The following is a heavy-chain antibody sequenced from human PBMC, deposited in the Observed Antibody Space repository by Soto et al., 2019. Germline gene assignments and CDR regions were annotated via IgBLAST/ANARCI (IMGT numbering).Heavy chain of an antibody. V-gene: IGHV1-46*01. J-gene: IGHJ6*02. CDR1: GYTFTSYY. CDR3: AGEVPAAIPYYYYGMDV. CDR2: INPSGGST. D-gene: IGHD2-2*01. Sequence: ASVKVSCKASGYTFTSYYMHWVRQAPGQGLEWMGIINPSGGSTSYAQKFQGRVTMTRDTSTSTVYMELSNLRSEDTAVYYCAGEVPAAIPYYYYGMDVWGQGTTVTVSS.